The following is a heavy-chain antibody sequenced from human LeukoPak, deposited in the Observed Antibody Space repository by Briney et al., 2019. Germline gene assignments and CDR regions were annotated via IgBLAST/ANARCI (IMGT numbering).Heavy chain of an antibody. CDR3: ARSRLIELVGLLIDY. Sequence: PSETLSLTCTVSGGSISSYYWGWIRQPPGKGLEWIGSIYYSGSTYYNPSLKSRVTISVDTSKNQFSLKLSSVTAADTAVYYCARSRLIELVGLLIDYWGQGTLVTVPS. V-gene: IGHV4-39*01. CDR1: GGSISSYY. CDR2: IYYSGST. D-gene: IGHD2-15*01. J-gene: IGHJ4*02.